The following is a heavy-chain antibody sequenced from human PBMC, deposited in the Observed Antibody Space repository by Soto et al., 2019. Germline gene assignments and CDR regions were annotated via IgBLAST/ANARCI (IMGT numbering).Heavy chain of an antibody. CDR2: IYYSGST. V-gene: IGHV4-39*01. J-gene: IGHJ4*02. CDR3: DSSAGVVRH. D-gene: IGHD2-15*01. Sequence: PSETLSLTCTVSGGSISSSSYYWGWIRQPPGKGLEWIGSIYYSGSTYYNPSLKSRVTISVDTSKNQFSLKLSSVTAADTAVYYCDSSAGVVRHWGQGTLVTVSS. CDR1: GGSISSSSYY.